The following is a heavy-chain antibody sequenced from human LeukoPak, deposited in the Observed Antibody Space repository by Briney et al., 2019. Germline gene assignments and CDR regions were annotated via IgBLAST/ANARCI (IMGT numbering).Heavy chain of an antibody. V-gene: IGHV3-33*01. CDR1: GFTFSSYG. D-gene: IGHD3-10*01. Sequence: GGSLRLSCAASGFTFSSYGMHWVRQAPGKGLEWVAVIWYDGSNKYYADSVKGRFTISRDNSKNTLYLQMNSLRAEDTAVYYCAREKMVRGEDYFDYWGQGTLVTVSS. CDR3: AREKMVRGEDYFDY. CDR2: IWYDGSNK. J-gene: IGHJ4*02.